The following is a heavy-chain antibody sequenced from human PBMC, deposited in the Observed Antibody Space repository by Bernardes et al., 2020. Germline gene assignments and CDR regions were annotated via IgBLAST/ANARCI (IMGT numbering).Heavy chain of an antibody. D-gene: IGHD3-3*01. CDR3: AGVLEWLLYGGFDY. Sequence: GGSLRLSCAASGFTFSSYEMNWVRQAPGKGLEWVSYISSSGSTIYYADSVKGRFTISRDNAKNSLYLQMNSLRAEDTAVYYCAGVLEWLLYGGFDYWGQGTLVTVSS. CDR2: ISSSGSTI. CDR1: GFTFSSYE. V-gene: IGHV3-48*03. J-gene: IGHJ4*02.